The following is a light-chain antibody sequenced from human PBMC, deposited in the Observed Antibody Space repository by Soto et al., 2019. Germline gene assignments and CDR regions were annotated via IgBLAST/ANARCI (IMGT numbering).Light chain of an antibody. CDR2: AAS. V-gene: IGKV1-8*01. J-gene: IGKJ1*01. CDR1: QDISSY. CDR3: QQYYSYPRT. Sequence: AIRMTQSPSSFSASTGDRVTITCRASQDISSYLAWYQQEPGKAPKLLIYAASTLQSGVPSRFSGSGSGTDFTLTISCLQSEDFATYFCQQYYSYPRTFVQGTKVEIK.